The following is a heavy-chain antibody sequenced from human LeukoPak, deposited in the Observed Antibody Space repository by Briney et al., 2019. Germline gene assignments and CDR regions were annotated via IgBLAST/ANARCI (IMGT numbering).Heavy chain of an antibody. CDR2: ISDSGST. CDR3: ARVFRSDYGIDY. J-gene: IGHJ4*02. Sequence: SETLSLTCTVSGGSISSDYWSWIRQPPVNGLDWIGYISDSGSTNHNPSLKSRVIISVDTSKSQFSLKLRYVTAADTAVYYCARVFRSDYGIDYWGQGTLVTVSS. CDR1: GGSISSDY. D-gene: IGHD4-17*01. V-gene: IGHV4-59*01.